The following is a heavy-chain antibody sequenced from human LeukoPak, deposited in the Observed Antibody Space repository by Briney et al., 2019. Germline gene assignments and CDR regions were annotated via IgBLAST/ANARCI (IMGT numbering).Heavy chain of an antibody. J-gene: IGHJ4*02. CDR3: GRNLGSGSDH. CDR1: GASVSSDY. D-gene: IGHD3-10*01. CDR2: THYRGDI. V-gene: IGHV4-59*02. Sequence: SETLSLTCSVSGASVSSDYWNWIRQSPWRGLEWIEYTHYRGDINYNPSLKSRLTMSVHASSNQVSLKLSSVTAADAAVYYCGRNLGSGSDHWGQGTLVTVSS.